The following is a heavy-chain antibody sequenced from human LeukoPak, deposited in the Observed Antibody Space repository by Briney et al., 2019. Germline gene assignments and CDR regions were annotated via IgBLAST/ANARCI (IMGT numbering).Heavy chain of an antibody. CDR1: GFTFSGSA. CDR2: IRSKANSYAT. D-gene: IGHD6-6*01. CDR3: TRLPGFEYSSSMVY. Sequence: GGSLRLSCAASGFTFSGSAMHWVRQASGEGLEWVGRIRSKANSYATAYAASVKGRFTISRDDSKNTAYLQMNSLKTEDTAVYYCTRLPGFEYSSSMVYWGQGTLVTVSS. J-gene: IGHJ4*02. V-gene: IGHV3-73*01.